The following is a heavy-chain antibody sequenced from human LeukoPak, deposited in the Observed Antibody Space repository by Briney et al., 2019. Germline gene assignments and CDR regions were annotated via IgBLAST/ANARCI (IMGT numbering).Heavy chain of an antibody. J-gene: IGHJ4*02. Sequence: SETLSLTCAVYGGSFSGYYWSWIRQPPGKGLEWIGEINHSGSTNCNPSLKSRVTISVDTSKNQFSLKLSSVTAADTAVYYCARADSSSWFDYWGQGTLVTVSS. CDR1: GGSFSGYY. CDR3: ARADSSSWFDY. D-gene: IGHD6-13*01. V-gene: IGHV4-34*01. CDR2: INHSGST.